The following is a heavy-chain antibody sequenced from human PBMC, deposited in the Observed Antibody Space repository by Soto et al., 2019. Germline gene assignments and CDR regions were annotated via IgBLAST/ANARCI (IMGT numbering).Heavy chain of an antibody. J-gene: IGHJ6*02. CDR2: INSDGSST. CDR1: GLTFSSYW. D-gene: IGHD2-2*01. Sequence: RGSLRLSCAASGLTFSSYWMHWVRQAPGKGLVWVSRINSDGSSTTYADSVKGRFTISRDNAKNTLYLQMNSLRAEDTAVYYCLRDQRSSRNGMDVCGQXTTVTVS. V-gene: IGHV3-74*01. CDR3: LRDQRSSRNGMDV.